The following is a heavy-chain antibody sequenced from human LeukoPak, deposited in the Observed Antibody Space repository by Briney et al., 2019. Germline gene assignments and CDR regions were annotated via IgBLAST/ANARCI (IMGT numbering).Heavy chain of an antibody. CDR2: ISGSGGST. D-gene: IGHD3-9*01. CDR3: SKDRQPYLTAFDY. Sequence: PGGSLRLSCAASGFTFSNYAMNWVRQAPGKGLEWVSAISGSGGSTYYADSVKGRFTISRDNSKNTLYLQMNSLRAEDTALYYCSKDRQPYLTAFDYWGQGTLVTVSS. J-gene: IGHJ4*02. CDR1: GFTFSNYA. V-gene: IGHV3-23*01.